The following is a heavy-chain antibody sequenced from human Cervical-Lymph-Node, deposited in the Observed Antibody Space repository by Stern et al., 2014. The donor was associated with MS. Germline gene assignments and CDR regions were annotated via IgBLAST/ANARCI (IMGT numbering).Heavy chain of an antibody. V-gene: IGHV2-5*02. CDR2: IYWDDYK. D-gene: IGHD6-19*01. CDR3: AHMHWLARPFEY. CDR1: GFSLTTSGVG. Sequence: ESGPTLLKPTQTLTLTCSFSGFSLTTSGVGVGWIRQPPGRALEWLALIYWDDYKHYSPSFKTRLTSTKDTSKNQVVLTMTNMDPVDTATYYCAHMHWLARPFEYWGQGALVTVSS. J-gene: IGHJ4*02.